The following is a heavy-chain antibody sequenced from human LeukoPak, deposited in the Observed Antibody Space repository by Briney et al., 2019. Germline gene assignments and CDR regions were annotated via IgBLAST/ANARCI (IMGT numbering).Heavy chain of an antibody. V-gene: IGHV3-48*01. CDR2: IISISNTI. D-gene: IGHD3-3*01. J-gene: IGHJ4*02. CDR1: GFTFSSYS. CDR3: ARDGFDFWSGYPTTVDY. Sequence: PGGSLRPSCVASGFTFSSYSMNWVRQSPGKWLEWVSYIISISNTIYYADSVKGRFTISRDNANNSLYLQRNSLRAEDTAVYYCARDGFDFWSGYPTTVDYWGQGTLVTVSS.